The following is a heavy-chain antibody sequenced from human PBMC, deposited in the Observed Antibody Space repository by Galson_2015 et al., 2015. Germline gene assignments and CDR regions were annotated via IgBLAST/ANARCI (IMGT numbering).Heavy chain of an antibody. Sequence: SLRLSCAASGFTFSNAWMSRVRQAPGKGLEWVGRIKSKTDDGTTDYAAPVKGRFTISRDDSKNTLYLQMNSLKTEDTAVYYCTTLNHYDSSGYYYVPFDYWGQGTLVTVSS. CDR3: TTLNHYDSSGYYYVPFDY. CDR2: IKSKTDDGTT. CDR1: GFTFSNAW. J-gene: IGHJ4*02. V-gene: IGHV3-15*01. D-gene: IGHD3-22*01.